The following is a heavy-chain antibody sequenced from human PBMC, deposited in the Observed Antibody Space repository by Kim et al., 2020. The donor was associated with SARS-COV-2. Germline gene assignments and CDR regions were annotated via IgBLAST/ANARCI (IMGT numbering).Heavy chain of an antibody. CDR2: IKQDGSEK. CDR1: GFTFSSYW. CDR3: ARDIVNEAYCGGDCYSGDAFDI. V-gene: IGHV3-7*03. J-gene: IGHJ3*02. D-gene: IGHD2-21*02. Sequence: GGSLRLSCAASGFTFSSYWMSWVRQAPGKGLEWVANIKQDGSEKYYVDSVKGRFTISRDNAKNSLYLQMNSLRAEDTAVYYCARDIVNEAYCGGDCYSGDAFDIWGQGTMVTVSS.